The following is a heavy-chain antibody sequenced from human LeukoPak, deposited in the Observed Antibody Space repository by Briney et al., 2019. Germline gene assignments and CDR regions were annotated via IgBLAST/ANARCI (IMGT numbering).Heavy chain of an antibody. V-gene: IGHV4-59*01. Sequence: SETLSLTCTVSGGSISSYYWSWIRQPPGKGLEWIGYIYYSGSTNYNPSLKSRVTISVDTSKNLFSLKLSSVTAADTAVYYCARANRELRTLYYYYYMDVWGKGTTVTVSS. D-gene: IGHD1-26*01. CDR1: GGSISSYY. CDR2: IYYSGST. CDR3: ARANRELRTLYYYYYMDV. J-gene: IGHJ6*03.